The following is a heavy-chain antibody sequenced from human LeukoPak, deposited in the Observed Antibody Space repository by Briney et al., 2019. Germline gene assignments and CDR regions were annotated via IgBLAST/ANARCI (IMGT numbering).Heavy chain of an antibody. V-gene: IGHV3-48*04. Sequence: GGSLRLSCAASGFTFSSYSMNWVRQAPGRGLEWVSYISSSSSTIYYADSVKGRFTISRDNAKNSLYLQMNSLRAEDTAVYYCARGTRQLVGAFDIWGQGTMVTVSS. CDR1: GFTFSSYS. J-gene: IGHJ3*02. CDR2: ISSSSSTI. CDR3: ARGTRQLVGAFDI. D-gene: IGHD6-13*01.